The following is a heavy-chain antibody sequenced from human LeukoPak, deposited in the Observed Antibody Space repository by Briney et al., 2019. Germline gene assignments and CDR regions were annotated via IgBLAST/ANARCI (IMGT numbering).Heavy chain of an antibody. CDR2: IVGGGDST. Sequence: GGSLRLSCAASGFTVSSNYMSWVRQAPGKGLEWVSLIVGGGDSTYYADTVKGRFTISRDNSKHTLYLQMNSLRAEDTAVYYCAKLGYSSSWLFDYWGQGTLVTVSS. J-gene: IGHJ4*02. CDR3: AKLGYSSSWLFDY. CDR1: GFTVSSNY. D-gene: IGHD6-13*01. V-gene: IGHV3-23*01.